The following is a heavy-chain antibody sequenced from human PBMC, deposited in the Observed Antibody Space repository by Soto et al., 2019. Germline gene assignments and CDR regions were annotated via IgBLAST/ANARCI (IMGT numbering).Heavy chain of an antibody. V-gene: IGHV1-46*03. D-gene: IGHD1-20*01. CDR1: GYTFTSYY. CDR2: INPSGGST. Sequence: VSVKVSCKASGYTFTSYYMRWVRQAPGQGLEWMGIINPSGGSTSYAQKFQGRVTMTRDTSTSTVYMELSSLRSEDTAVYYCARAIPPGNWNDGYYYYYMDVWGKGTTVTVSS. CDR3: ARAIPPGNWNDGYYYYYMDV. J-gene: IGHJ6*03.